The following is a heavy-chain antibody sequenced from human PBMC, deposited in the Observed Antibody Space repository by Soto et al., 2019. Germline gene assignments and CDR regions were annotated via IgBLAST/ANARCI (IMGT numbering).Heavy chain of an antibody. Sequence: QITLKESDPTLIKPTQTLTLTCSFSGFSLTTSGVGVGWIRQPPGKALEWLAIIYWDDDKRYNPSLKTRLIITKVTSKNQVVLIMTNMEPVDTGTYYCVHRRDSLASWFDPWGQGTLVTVSS. CDR2: IYWDDDK. J-gene: IGHJ5*02. D-gene: IGHD4-4*01. CDR1: GFSLTTSGVG. CDR3: VHRRDSLASWFDP. V-gene: IGHV2-5*02.